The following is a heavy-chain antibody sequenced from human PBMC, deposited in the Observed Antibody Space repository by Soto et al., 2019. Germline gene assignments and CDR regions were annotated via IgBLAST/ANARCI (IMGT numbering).Heavy chain of an antibody. CDR2: ISGSGGST. D-gene: IGHD6-19*01. CDR1: GFTFRSYA. CDR3: AKCRSSGSGSGFDY. Sequence: GGSLRLSCAASGFTFRSYAMSWVRQAPGKGLEWVSAISGSGGSTYYADSVKGRFTISRDNSKNTLYLQMNSLRAEDTAVYYCAKCRSSGSGSGFDYWGQGTLVTVSS. J-gene: IGHJ4*02. V-gene: IGHV3-23*01.